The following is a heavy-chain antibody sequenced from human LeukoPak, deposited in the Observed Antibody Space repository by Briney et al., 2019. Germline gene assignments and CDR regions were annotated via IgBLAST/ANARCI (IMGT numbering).Heavy chain of an antibody. CDR2: IYPGDSDT. J-gene: IGHJ4*02. D-gene: IGHD3-10*01. CDR3: ARHVTTPDYHGSGSYYNALYYFDY. Sequence: GESLKISCKGSGYSFTSYWIGWVRQMPGKGLEWMGIIYPGDSDTRYSPSFQGQVTISANKSISTAYLQWSSLKASDTAMYYCARHVTTPDYHGSGSYYNALYYFDYWGQGTLVTVSS. V-gene: IGHV5-51*01. CDR1: GYSFTSYW.